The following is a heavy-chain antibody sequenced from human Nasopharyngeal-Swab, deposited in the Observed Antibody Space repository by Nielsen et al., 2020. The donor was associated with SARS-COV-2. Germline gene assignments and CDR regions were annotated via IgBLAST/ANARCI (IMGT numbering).Heavy chain of an antibody. CDR2: IYPGDSDT. J-gene: IGHJ6*02. V-gene: IGHV5-51*01. D-gene: IGHD6-25*01. CDR1: GFTFTSYW. Sequence: GESLKISCKASGFTFTSYWIGWVRQMPGKGLEWMGIIYPGDSDTYYTPSFQGQVTISGDKSISTAYLQWSSLKASDTAMYYCARRVSSVTITSDYYSGMDVWGQGTTVTVSS. CDR3: ARRVSSVTITSDYYSGMDV.